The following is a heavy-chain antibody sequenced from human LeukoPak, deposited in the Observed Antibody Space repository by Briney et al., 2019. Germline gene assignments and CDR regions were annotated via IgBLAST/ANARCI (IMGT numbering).Heavy chain of an antibody. D-gene: IGHD1-26*01. Sequence: GGSLRPSCTASGFIFSGYAMSWVRQAPGKGLEWVSAIKSSGDRTYYVDSVKGRFTISRDNSMNTVYLQMNGLRAEDTAVYYCAKESPYAVGGVGRLYYFDSSGQGTLVSV. CDR3: AKESPYAVGGVGRLYYFDS. J-gene: IGHJ4*02. V-gene: IGHV3-23*01. CDR1: GFIFSGYA. CDR2: IKSSGDRT.